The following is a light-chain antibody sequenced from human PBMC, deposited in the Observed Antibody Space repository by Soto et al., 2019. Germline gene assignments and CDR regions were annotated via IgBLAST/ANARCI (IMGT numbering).Light chain of an antibody. CDR3: QHRNYWLT. CDR2: GAS. J-gene: IGKJ4*01. V-gene: IGKV3-11*01. CDR1: QSIDNY. Sequence: EPMLTQSPATLSFSPGERATLSCRASQSIDNYLAWYQQKPDQAPRLLIYGASNRATGIPARFSGSGSGTDFALTISSLEPEDFAVYYWQHRNYWLTFGGGTKVEIK.